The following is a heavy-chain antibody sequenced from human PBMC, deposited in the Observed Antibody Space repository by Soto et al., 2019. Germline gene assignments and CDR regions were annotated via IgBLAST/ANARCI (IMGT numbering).Heavy chain of an antibody. J-gene: IGHJ6*02. D-gene: IGHD6-13*01. Sequence: PSQTLSLTCAISGDSVSSNSAAWNWIRQSPSRGLEWLGRTYYRSKWYNDYAVSVKSRITINPDTSKNQFSLQLNSVTPEDTAVYYCARGPGAGQLYYYYGMDVWGQGTTVTVSS. CDR1: GDSVSSNSAA. CDR2: TYYRSKWYN. V-gene: IGHV6-1*01. CDR3: ARGPGAGQLYYYYGMDV.